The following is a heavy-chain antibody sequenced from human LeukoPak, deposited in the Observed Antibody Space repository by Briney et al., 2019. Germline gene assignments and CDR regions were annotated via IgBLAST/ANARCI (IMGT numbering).Heavy chain of an antibody. D-gene: IGHD3-22*01. Sequence: SETLSLTCTVSGGSISSGSYYWRWIRQPAGKGLEWIGRIYTSGSTNYNPSLKSRVTISVDTSKNQFSLKLSSVTAADTAVYYCARVWIVVGMGAFDIWGQGTMVSVSS. V-gene: IGHV4-61*02. J-gene: IGHJ3*02. CDR2: IYTSGST. CDR3: ARVWIVVGMGAFDI. CDR1: GGSISSGSYY.